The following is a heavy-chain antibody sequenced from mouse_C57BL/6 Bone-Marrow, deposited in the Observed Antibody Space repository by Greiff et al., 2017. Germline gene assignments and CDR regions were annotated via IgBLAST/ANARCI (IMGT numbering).Heavy chain of an antibody. D-gene: IGHD2-4*01. J-gene: IGHJ4*01. CDR2: IYPGSGST. V-gene: IGHV1-55*01. Sequence: QVQLQQPRAELVKPGASVKMSCKASGYTFTSYWITWVKQRPGQGLEWIGDIYPGSGSTNYNEKFKSKATLTVDTSSSTAYMQLSSLTSEDSAVYYCAAGDYDPYYAMGYWGQGTSVTVSS. CDR3: AAGDYDPYYAMGY. CDR1: GYTFTSYW.